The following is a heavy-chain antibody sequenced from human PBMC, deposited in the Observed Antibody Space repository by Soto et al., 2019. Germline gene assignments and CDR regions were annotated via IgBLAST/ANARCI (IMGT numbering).Heavy chain of an antibody. D-gene: IGHD2-8*02. CDR2: ISYDGSNK. CDR1: GFTFSSYG. Sequence: GGSLRLSCAASGFTFSSYGMHWVRQAPGKGLEWVAVISYDGSNKYYADSVKGRFTISRDNSKNTLYLQMNSLRAEDTVVYYCAKESGPDEYYYYGMDVWGQGTTVTVSS. J-gene: IGHJ6*02. CDR3: AKESGPDEYYYYGMDV. V-gene: IGHV3-30*18.